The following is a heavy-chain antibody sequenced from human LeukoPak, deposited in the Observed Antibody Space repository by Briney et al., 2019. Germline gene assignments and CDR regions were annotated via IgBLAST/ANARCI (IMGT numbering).Heavy chain of an antibody. CDR1: GFTFSSYE. Sequence: EAGGGLVQTAGSLRLSCAASGFTFSSYEMNWVRQAPGKGLEWVTYISSSGSTIFYTDSVKGRFTISRDHANNSPYLQMNSLRAEDTAVYYCADLGITMIGGVWGKGTTVTIAS. J-gene: IGHJ6*04. CDR3: ADLGITMIGGV. CDR2: ISSSGSTI. D-gene: IGHD3-10*02. V-gene: IGHV3-48*03.